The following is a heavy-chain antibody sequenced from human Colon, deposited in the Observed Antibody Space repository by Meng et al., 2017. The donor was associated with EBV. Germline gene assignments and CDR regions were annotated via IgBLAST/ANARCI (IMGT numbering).Heavy chain of an antibody. D-gene: IGHD6-19*01. CDR1: GGACSGHY. Sequence: HLQQWGEGLLMHSGTLPPTCMVYGGACSGHYWTWIGQPPGKGLEWIGEINHSGSTNYNPSLKSRVTISTDTSKNQFSLKVKSVTAADTAVYFCARLYPPDQWLLTSDTSEYWGQGTLVTVSS. J-gene: IGHJ4*02. CDR3: ARLYPPDQWLLTSDTSEY. CDR2: INHSGST. V-gene: IGHV4-34*01.